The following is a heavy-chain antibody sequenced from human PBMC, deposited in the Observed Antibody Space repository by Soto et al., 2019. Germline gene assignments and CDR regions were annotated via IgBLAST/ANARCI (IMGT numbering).Heavy chain of an antibody. CDR3: ARGPPFGY. D-gene: IGHD3-10*01. CDR2: IYHSGST. Sequence: WTWIRQPPGKGLEWIGYIYHSGSTYYNPSLKSRVTIAVDRSKNQFSLKLSSVTAADTAVYYCARGPPFGYWGQGTLVTVSS. J-gene: IGHJ4*02. V-gene: IGHV4-30-2*01.